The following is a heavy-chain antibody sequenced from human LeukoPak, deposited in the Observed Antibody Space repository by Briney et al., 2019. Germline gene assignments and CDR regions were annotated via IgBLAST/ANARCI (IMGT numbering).Heavy chain of an antibody. J-gene: IGHJ4*02. Sequence: SETLSLTCTVSGGSISSYYWSWIRQPPGKGLEWVGDIYDSGGTNYNPALKSRVTISVHTSNNQFSLKPSSVTAADTAVYYCARGGLATTNFDYWGQGTLVTVSS. V-gene: IGHV4-59*01. CDR2: IYDSGGT. CDR3: ARGGLATTNFDY. CDR1: GGSISSYY. D-gene: IGHD5-24*01.